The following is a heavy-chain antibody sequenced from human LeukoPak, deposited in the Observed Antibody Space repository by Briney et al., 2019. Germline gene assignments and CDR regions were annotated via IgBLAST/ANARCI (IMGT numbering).Heavy chain of an antibody. D-gene: IGHD1-20*01. Sequence: SETLSLTCTVSGGSISSYYWSWIRQPAGKGLEWIGRIYTSGSTNYNPSLKSRVTMSVDTSKNQFSLKLSSVTAADTAVYYCARELRLRNWNDVGHYYYYGMDVWGQGTTVTVSS. CDR1: GGSISSYY. CDR3: ARELRLRNWNDVGHYYYYGMDV. CDR2: IYTSGST. V-gene: IGHV4-4*07. J-gene: IGHJ6*02.